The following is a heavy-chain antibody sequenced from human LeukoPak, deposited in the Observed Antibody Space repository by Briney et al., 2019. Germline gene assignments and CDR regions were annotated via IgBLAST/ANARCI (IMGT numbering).Heavy chain of an antibody. CDR2: ISAYNGNT. Sequence: ASVKVSCKASGYTFTSYGVSWVRQAPGQGLEWMGWISAYNGNTNYAQKLQGRVTMTTDTSTYTAYLEMSSLRSEDTAVYYCARVYYYDSSGYYYPLWFDPWGQGTLVTVSS. CDR3: ARVYYYDSSGYYYPLWFDP. J-gene: IGHJ5*02. D-gene: IGHD3-22*01. CDR1: GYTFTSYG. V-gene: IGHV1-18*01.